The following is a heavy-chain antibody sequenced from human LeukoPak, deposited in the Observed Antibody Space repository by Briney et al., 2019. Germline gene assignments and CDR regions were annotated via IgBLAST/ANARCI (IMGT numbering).Heavy chain of an antibody. D-gene: IGHD1-26*01. Sequence: SETLSLTCTVSGGSISGYYWSWIRQPPGKGLEWIGYIYTSGSTNYNPSLKSRVTISVDTSKNQFSLKLSSVTAADTAVYYCARQVGARIAFDIWGQGTMVTVSS. CDR2: IYTSGST. CDR3: ARQVGARIAFDI. V-gene: IGHV4-4*09. J-gene: IGHJ3*02. CDR1: GGSISGYY.